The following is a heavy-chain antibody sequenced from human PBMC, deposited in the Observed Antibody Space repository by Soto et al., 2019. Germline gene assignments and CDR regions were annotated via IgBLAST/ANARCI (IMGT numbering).Heavy chain of an antibody. CDR3: ARGYFDY. Sequence: GASVKVSCKASGGTFSNYVVNWVRQAPGQGLEWMGRIIPISGAANYAQKFQGRVTMTRDTSTDTVYMELSGLRSEDTAVYYCARGYFDYWGQGTLVTVSS. J-gene: IGHJ4*02. CDR2: IIPISGAA. V-gene: IGHV1-69*05. CDR1: GGTFSNYV.